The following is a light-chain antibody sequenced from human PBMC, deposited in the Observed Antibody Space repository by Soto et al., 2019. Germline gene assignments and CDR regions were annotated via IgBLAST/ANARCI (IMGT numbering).Light chain of an antibody. J-gene: IGLJ1*01. CDR2: EVT. V-gene: IGLV2-14*01. CDR3: SSYTSSSTRV. Sequence: QSVLTQPASVSGSPGQSIAISCTGSSSDVGSYNYVSWYQQHPGKAPQLIIYEVTNRPSGVSNRFSGSKSGNTASLTISGLQAEDEADYYCSSYTSSSTRVFGTGTKVTVL. CDR1: SSDVGSYNY.